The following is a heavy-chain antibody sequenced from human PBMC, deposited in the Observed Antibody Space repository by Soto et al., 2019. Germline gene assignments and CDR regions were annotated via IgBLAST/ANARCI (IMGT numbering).Heavy chain of an antibody. D-gene: IGHD3-3*01. CDR3: ARVLTYYDFWSGYRSLNGFDP. V-gene: IGHV1-18*01. CDR2: ISAYNGNT. Sequence: QVQLVQSGAEVKKPGASVKVSCKASGYTFTSYGISWVRQAPGQGLEWMGWISAYNGNTNYAQKLQGRVTMTTDTSTSTAYMELRSLRSGDTAVYYCARVLTYYDFWSGYRSLNGFDPWGQGTLVTVSS. CDR1: GYTFTSYG. J-gene: IGHJ5*02.